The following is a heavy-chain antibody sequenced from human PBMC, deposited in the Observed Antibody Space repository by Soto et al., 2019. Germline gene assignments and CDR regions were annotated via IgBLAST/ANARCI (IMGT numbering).Heavy chain of an antibody. CDR2: IYYSGST. J-gene: IGHJ5*02. Sequence: QLQLQESGPGLVKPSETLSLTCTVSGGSISSSSYYWGWIRQPPGKGLEWIGSIYYSGSTYYNPSLKSRVTISVDTSKNQFSLKLSSVTAADTAVYYCARHRYGSGSYSSGFAPWRWFDPWGQGTLVTVSS. V-gene: IGHV4-39*01. CDR3: ARHRYGSGSYSSGFAPWRWFDP. CDR1: GGSISSSSYY. D-gene: IGHD3-10*01.